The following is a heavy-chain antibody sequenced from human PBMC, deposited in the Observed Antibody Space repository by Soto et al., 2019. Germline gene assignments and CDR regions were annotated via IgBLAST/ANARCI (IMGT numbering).Heavy chain of an antibody. D-gene: IGHD2-15*01. V-gene: IGHV1-18*01. J-gene: IGHJ6*02. Sequence: ASVKVSCKASGYTFTSYGISWVRQAPGQGLEWMGWISAYNGNTNYAQKLQGRVTMTTDTSTSTAYMELRSLRSDDTAVYYCARDEPYCSGGSCYSKYYYGMDVWGQGTTVTAP. CDR3: ARDEPYCSGGSCYSKYYYGMDV. CDR1: GYTFTSYG. CDR2: ISAYNGNT.